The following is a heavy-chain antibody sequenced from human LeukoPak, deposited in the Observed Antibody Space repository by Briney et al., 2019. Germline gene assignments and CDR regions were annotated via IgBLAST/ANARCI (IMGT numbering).Heavy chain of an antibody. CDR2: ISISSSYR. D-gene: IGHD2-15*01. CDR1: GFTFSSYE. Sequence: GGSLRLSCAASGFTFSSYEMNWVRQAPGKGLEWVSSISISSSYRYYADSMKGRFTISRDNAKNSLYLQMNSLRAEDTAVYYCARDIFSFDYWGQGTLVTVSS. CDR3: ARDIFSFDY. V-gene: IGHV3-21*01. J-gene: IGHJ4*02.